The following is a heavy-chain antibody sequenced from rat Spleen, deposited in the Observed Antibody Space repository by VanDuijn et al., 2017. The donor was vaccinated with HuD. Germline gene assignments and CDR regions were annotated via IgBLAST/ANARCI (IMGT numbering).Heavy chain of an antibody. CDR3: ARLPYYYDGSYYYYFDY. Sequence: EVQLVESGGGLVQPGRSLKLSCAASGFTLSDYYMAWVRQAPTKGLEWVASISTGGGNTYYRDSVKGRFTISRDNTKSTLYLQMDSLRSEDTATYYCARLPYYYDGSYYYYFDYWGQGVMVTVSS. CDR1: GFTLSDYY. CDR2: ISTGGGNT. V-gene: IGHV5-25*01. J-gene: IGHJ2*01. D-gene: IGHD1-12*02.